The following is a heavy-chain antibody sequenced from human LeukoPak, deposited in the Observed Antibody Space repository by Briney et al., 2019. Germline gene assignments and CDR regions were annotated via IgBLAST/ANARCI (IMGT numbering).Heavy chain of an antibody. CDR2: ISSSSSTI. CDR1: GFTFSSYS. CDR3: ARGGLLAAAGIPRLAAFDI. D-gene: IGHD6-13*01. V-gene: IGHV3-48*01. Sequence: GGSLRLSCAASGFTFSSYSMNWVRQAPGKGLEWVSYISSSSSTIYYADSVKGRFTISRDNAKNSLYLQMNSLRAEDTAVHYCARGGLLAAAGIPRLAAFDIWGQGTMVTVSS. J-gene: IGHJ3*02.